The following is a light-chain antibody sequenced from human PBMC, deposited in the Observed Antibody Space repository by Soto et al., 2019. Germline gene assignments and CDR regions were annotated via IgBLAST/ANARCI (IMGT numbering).Light chain of an antibody. CDR1: SSDVGGYNN. Sequence: QSVLTQPASVSGSPGQSITISCTGTSSDVGGYNNVSWYQQHPGKAPKLMIYEVSNRPSGVSNRFSGSKSGNTASLTISGLQAEDESDYYCSSYTSSSTYKDVFGTGTKVTVL. CDR3: SSYTSSSTYKDV. V-gene: IGLV2-14*01. CDR2: EVS. J-gene: IGLJ1*01.